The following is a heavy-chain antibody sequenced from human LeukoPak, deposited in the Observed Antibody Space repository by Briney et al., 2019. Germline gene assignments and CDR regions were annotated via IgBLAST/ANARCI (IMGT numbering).Heavy chain of an antibody. CDR1: GYTFTGYY. CDR2: INPNSGGT. V-gene: IGHV1-2*02. J-gene: IGHJ4*02. D-gene: IGHD4/OR15-4a*01. Sequence: ASVKVSCEASGYTFTGYYMHWVRQAPGQGLEWMGWINPNSGGTNYAQKFQGRVTMTRDTSISTAFMELSRLRSDDTAVYYCARPLLWWPQVGYFDYWGQGTLVTVSS. CDR3: ARPLLWWPQVGYFDY.